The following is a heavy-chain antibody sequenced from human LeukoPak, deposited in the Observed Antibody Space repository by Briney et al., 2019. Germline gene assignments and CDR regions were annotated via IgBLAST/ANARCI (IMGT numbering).Heavy chain of an antibody. CDR2: INPNSGGT. D-gene: IGHD6-25*01. J-gene: IGHJ4*02. V-gene: IGHV1-2*02. CDR1: GYTFTGYY. CDR3: GRGGPRGYGRAWGGIF. Sequence: WASVKVSCKASGYTFTGYYMHWVRQAPGQGLEWMGWINPNSGGTNYAQKFQGRVTMTRDTSISTAYMELSRLSPDDTAAIYCGRGGPRGYGRAWGGIFWGQGTLVTVSS.